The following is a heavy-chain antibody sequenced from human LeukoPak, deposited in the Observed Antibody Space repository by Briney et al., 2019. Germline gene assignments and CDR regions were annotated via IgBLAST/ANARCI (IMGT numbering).Heavy chain of an antibody. CDR3: AREGRYPGMNYYGSGSYSRLGY. V-gene: IGHV1-2*02. J-gene: IGHJ4*02. Sequence: ASVKVSCKASGYTFTGYYMHWVRQAPGQGLEWMGWINPNSGGTNYAQKFQGRVTMTRDTSISTAYMELSRLRSDDTAVYYCAREGRYPGMNYYGSGSYSRLGYWGQGTLVTVSS. CDR1: GYTFTGYY. D-gene: IGHD3-10*01. CDR2: INPNSGGT.